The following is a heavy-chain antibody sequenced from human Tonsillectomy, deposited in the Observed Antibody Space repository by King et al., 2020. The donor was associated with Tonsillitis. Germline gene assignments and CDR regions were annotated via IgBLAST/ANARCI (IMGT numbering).Heavy chain of an antibody. CDR1: GFTFSSYG. CDR2: ISYDGSNK. D-gene: IGHD3-9*01. CDR3: AKSNRGRFVDWLIFDF. V-gene: IGHV3-30*18. Sequence: QLVQSGGGVVQPGRSLRLSCAASGFTFSSYGMHWVRQAPGKGLEWVAVISYDGSNKYYADSVKGRFTISRDNSKNTLYLQMNSLRAEDTAVYYCAKSNRGRFVDWLIFDFWGQGTLVTVSS. J-gene: IGHJ4*02.